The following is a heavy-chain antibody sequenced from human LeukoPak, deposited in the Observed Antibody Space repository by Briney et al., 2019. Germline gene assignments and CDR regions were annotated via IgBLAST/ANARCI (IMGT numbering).Heavy chain of an antibody. D-gene: IGHD3-3*02. CDR1: GFTVSSNY. CDR3: AREISRTGAFDI. J-gene: IGHJ3*02. CDR2: IYSGGNT. Sequence: GGSLRLSCAASGFTVSSNYMSWVRQAPGKGLEWVSVIYSGGNTYYADSVKGRFTISRDNSKNTLYLQMNSLRAEDTAVYYCAREISRTGAFDIWGQGTMVTVSS. V-gene: IGHV3-53*05.